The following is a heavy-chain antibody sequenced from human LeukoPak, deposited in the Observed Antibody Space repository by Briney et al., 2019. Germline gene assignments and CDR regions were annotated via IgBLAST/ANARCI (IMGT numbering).Heavy chain of an antibody. CDR1: GFTFSNAW. CDR3: ARSVTYYYYGMDV. Sequence: GRSLRLSCAASGFTFSNAWMNWVRQAPGKGLEWVSVIYSGGSTYYADSVRGRFTISRDNSKNTLYLQMNSLRAEDTAVYYCARSVTYYYYGMDVWGQGTTVTVSS. J-gene: IGHJ6*02. D-gene: IGHD2-21*02. CDR2: IYSGGST. V-gene: IGHV3-53*01.